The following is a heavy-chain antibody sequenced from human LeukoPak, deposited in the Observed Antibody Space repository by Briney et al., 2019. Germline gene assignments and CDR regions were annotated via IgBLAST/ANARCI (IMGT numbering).Heavy chain of an antibody. CDR1: GGSISSSSYY. CDR3: ARADRIAARPGYFDY. V-gene: IGHV4-39*07. Sequence: PSETLSLTCTVSGGSISSSSYYWGWIRKPPGKGLEWIGSIYYSGGTYYNPSLKSRVTISVDTSKNQFSLKLSSVTAADTAVYYCARADRIAARPGYFDYWGQGTLVTVSS. D-gene: IGHD6-6*01. CDR2: IYYSGGT. J-gene: IGHJ4*02.